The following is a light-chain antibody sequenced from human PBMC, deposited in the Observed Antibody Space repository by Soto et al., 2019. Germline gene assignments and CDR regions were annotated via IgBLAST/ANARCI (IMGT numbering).Light chain of an antibody. Sequence: EIVMTQSPATLSVSPGERATLSCRASQSISSNLAWYQRRHGQAPRLLIYGASARATGIPARFSGSGSGTEFTLTISSLQSEDFAVYYCQQYNNWRPYTSGQGTKVEIK. J-gene: IGKJ2*01. CDR1: QSISSN. V-gene: IGKV3-15*01. CDR3: QQYNNWRPYT. CDR2: GAS.